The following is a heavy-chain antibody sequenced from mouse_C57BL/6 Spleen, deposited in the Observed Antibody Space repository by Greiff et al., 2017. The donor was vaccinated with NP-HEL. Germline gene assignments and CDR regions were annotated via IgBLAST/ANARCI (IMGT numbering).Heavy chain of an antibody. CDR1: GYTFTSYW. CDR3: ARRHYGNYGGAMDY. Sequence: VQLQQPGAELVRPGSSVKLSCKASGYTFTSYWMDWVKQRPGQGLEWIGNIYPSDSETHYNQKFKDKATLTVDKSSSTAYMQLSSLTSEDSAVYYCARRHYGNYGGAMDYWGQGTSVTVSS. CDR2: IYPSDSET. V-gene: IGHV1-61*01. D-gene: IGHD2-1*01. J-gene: IGHJ4*01.